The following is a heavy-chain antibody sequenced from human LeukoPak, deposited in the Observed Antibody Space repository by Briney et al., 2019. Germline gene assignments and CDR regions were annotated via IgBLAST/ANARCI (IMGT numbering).Heavy chain of an antibody. CDR2: IYYSGST. CDR1: GGSISELSYY. J-gene: IGHJ4*02. V-gene: IGHV4-39*01. D-gene: IGHD1-26*01. CDR3: ARQGVVGATGFDF. Sequence: PSETLSLTCSVPGGSISELSYYWGWIRQPPGKGLEWIGNIYYSGSTYNNPSLESRVVISVDTSRNQFSLKLTSVTATDTAVYYCARQGVVGATGFDFWGQGILVTVSS.